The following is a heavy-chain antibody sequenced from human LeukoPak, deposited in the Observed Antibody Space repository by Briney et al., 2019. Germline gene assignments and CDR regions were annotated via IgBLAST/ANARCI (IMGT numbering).Heavy chain of an antibody. D-gene: IGHD6-6*01. V-gene: IGHV4-59*01. CDR3: ARRRTRPEAFDI. CDR2: IYYSGAT. J-gene: IGHJ3*02. CDR1: GCSISTYY. Sequence: SETLSLICTVSGCSISTYYWTWIRQPPGKGLEWIGYIYYSGATKYNPSLGSRVTTSLDMSKNQVSLSLSSVTAADTAIYYCARRRTRPEAFDIWGQGTMVTVSS.